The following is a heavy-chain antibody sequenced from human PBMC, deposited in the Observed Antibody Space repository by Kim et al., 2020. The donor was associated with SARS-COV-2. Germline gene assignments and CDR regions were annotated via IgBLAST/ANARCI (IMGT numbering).Heavy chain of an antibody. V-gene: IGHV1-8*01. CDR3: ARVSSSCPFDY. J-gene: IGHJ4*02. D-gene: IGHD6-13*01. Sequence: TGSAQKCQCRVTMTRNTSISTAYMELSSLRSEDTAVYYCARVSSSCPFDYWGQGTLVTVSS. CDR2: T.